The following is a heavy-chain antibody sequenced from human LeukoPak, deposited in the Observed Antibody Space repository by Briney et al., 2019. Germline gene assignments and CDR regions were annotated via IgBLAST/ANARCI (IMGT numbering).Heavy chain of an antibody. D-gene: IGHD5-18*01. CDR3: ARLGYSYALHYYYMDV. Sequence: PGGSLRLSCAASGFTFSSYSMNWVRQSPGKGLEWVSYISSSSSTIYYADSVKGRFTISRDNAKNSLYLQMNNLRAEDTAVYYCARLGYSYALHYYYMDVWGKGTTVTVSS. V-gene: IGHV3-48*01. J-gene: IGHJ6*03. CDR2: ISSSSSTI. CDR1: GFTFSSYS.